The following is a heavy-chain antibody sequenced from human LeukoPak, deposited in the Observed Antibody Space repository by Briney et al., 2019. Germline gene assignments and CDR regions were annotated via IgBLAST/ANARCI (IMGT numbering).Heavy chain of an antibody. V-gene: IGHV4-4*08. D-gene: IGHD3-22*01. CDR1: GGSMFSYY. CDR2: IYSNGIT. J-gene: IGHJ2*01. CDR3: ARRAYYDSSGYHPTSGYFDF. Sequence: SETLSLTCSVSGGSMFSYYWNWIRQPPGKGLEWIGYIYSNGITKYSPSLRSRGTISFATSRNQFSLRLTPVTAADTAIYYCARRAYYDSSGYHPTSGYFDFWGRGTLVTVSS.